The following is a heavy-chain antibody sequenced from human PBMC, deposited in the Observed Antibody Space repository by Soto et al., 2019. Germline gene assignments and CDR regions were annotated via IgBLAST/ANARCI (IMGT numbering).Heavy chain of an antibody. CDR1: GGSFSRGGYY. Sequence: TLTLTCSVSGGSFSRGGYYWSWIRKHPGKGLEWIGYIYYRGSTYYNPSLKSRVTISVDTSKNQLALKLSSVTGADTAMYYCARGYDFWSGSAGAPTESYFDYWGQGTLVTVSS. V-gene: IGHV4-31*03. CDR2: IYYRGST. D-gene: IGHD3-3*01. J-gene: IGHJ4*02. CDR3: ARGYDFWSGSAGAPTESYFDY.